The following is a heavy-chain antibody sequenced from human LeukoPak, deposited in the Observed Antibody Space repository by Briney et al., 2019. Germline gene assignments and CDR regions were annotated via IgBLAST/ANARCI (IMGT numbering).Heavy chain of an antibody. J-gene: IGHJ6*02. V-gene: IGHV3-49*04. CDR1: GFTFGDYD. D-gene: IGHD3-22*01. CDR2: ITNKVYGGTT. Sequence: GRSLRLSCRASGFTFGDYDMSWVRQAPGKGLEWVGLITNKVYGGTTEYAASVEGRFTISRDDSESIAYLQMNSLKTEDTAVYYCTRAPRSYYDSSGYYTYYYYGTDVWGQGTTVTVSS. CDR3: TRAPRSYYDSSGYYTYYYYGTDV.